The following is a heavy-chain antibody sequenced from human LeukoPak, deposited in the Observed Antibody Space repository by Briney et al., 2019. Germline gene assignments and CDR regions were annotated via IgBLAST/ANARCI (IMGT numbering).Heavy chain of an antibody. Sequence: ASVKVSCKASGYIFVSHGISWVRQAPGQGLEWMGWISPHNGKTEYAQKLQGRVSMTRDTSTSTVYMELRSLRSDDTAVYYCAREIPPLATVITKYYQYFMDVWGKGTTVTVSS. V-gene: IGHV1-18*04. CDR3: AREIPPLATVITKYYQYFMDV. CDR1: GYIFVSHG. CDR2: ISPHNGKT. D-gene: IGHD4-23*01. J-gene: IGHJ6*03.